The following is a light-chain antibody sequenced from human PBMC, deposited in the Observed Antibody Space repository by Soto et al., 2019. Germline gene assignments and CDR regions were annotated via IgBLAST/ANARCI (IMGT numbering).Light chain of an antibody. CDR3: QHYNSYSEA. CDR2: GAS. CDR1: QGIGNA. Sequence: AIQMTQSPSSLSASVGDRFTISCRASQGIGNALGWYQQKPGKPPKVLIYGASTLESGVPSRFSGSGSGTEFTLTISSLQPDDFATYYCQHYNSYSEAFGQGTKVDIK. V-gene: IGKV1-13*02. J-gene: IGKJ1*01.